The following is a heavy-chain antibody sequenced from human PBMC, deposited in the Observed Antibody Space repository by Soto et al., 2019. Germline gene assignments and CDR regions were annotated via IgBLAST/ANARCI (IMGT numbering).Heavy chain of an antibody. D-gene: IGHD6-13*01. Sequence: PSETLSLTCTVSGGSVSSGSYYWSWIRQPPGKGLEWIGYIYYSGSTNYNPSLKSRVTISVDTSKNQFSLKLSSVTAADTAVYYCARGRFIAAAGRLDYWGQGTLVTSPQ. CDR2: IYYSGST. CDR3: ARGRFIAAAGRLDY. CDR1: GGSVSSGSYY. V-gene: IGHV4-61*01. J-gene: IGHJ4*02.